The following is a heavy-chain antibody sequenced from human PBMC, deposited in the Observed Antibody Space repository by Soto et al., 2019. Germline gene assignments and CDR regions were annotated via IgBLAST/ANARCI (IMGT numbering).Heavy chain of an antibody. J-gene: IGHJ5*02. CDR1: GGSISSGGYY. Sequence: SETLSLTCTVSGGSISSGGYYWSWIRQQPGKGLEWIGYIYYSGSTYYNPSLKSRVTISVDTSKNQFSLKLSSVTAADTAVYYCAREILVDCGDYESVGLDPWGQGSLDTVSA. CDR3: AREILVDCGDYESVGLDP. CDR2: IYYSGST. V-gene: IGHV4-31*03. D-gene: IGHD4-17*01.